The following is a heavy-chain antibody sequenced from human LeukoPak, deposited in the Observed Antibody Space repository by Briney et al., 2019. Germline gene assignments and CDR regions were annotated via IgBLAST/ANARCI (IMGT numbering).Heavy chain of an antibody. CDR1: GGSVSGYY. J-gene: IGHJ4*02. D-gene: IGHD3-22*01. CDR3: ARDTYYYDSSGYYTGYFDY. CDR2: IYYSGST. Sequence: SETLSLTCAVYGGSVSGYYWSWIRQPPGKGLEWIGSIYYSGSTYYNPSLKSRVTISVDTSKNQFSLKLSSVTAADTAVYYCARDTYYYDSSGYYTGYFDYWGQGTLVTVSS. V-gene: IGHV4-34*11.